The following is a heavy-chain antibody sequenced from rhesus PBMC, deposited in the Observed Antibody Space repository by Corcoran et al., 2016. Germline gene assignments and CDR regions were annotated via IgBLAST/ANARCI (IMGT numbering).Heavy chain of an antibody. J-gene: IGHJ3*01. CDR2: IYGSGSST. V-gene: IGHV4-169*01. CDR1: GGSISSSY. CDR3: ARGPYNSGSYNDAFDF. Sequence: QLQLQESGPGLVKPSETLSVTCAVSGGSISSSYWSWIRQAPGKGLEWIGYIYGSGSSTNYNPSLKSLVTRSVDTSKNQLSLKLSSVTTADTAVYYCARGPYNSGSYNDAFDFWGQGLRVTVSS. D-gene: IGHD1-44*02.